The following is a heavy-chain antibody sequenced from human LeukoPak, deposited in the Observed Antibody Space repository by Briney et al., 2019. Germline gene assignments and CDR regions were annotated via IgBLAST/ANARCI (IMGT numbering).Heavy chain of an antibody. J-gene: IGHJ4*02. CDR2: LHYGGST. Sequence: PSESLSLTCTVSGGAITGYYWGWIRQPPGKGLDWIGHLHYGGSTNYNPSLKSRVTISVDTSKNHFSLKLSSVTAADTAVYYCARGYSTSWTYYFDYWGQGALVTVSS. V-gene: IGHV4-59*01. D-gene: IGHD6-13*01. CDR1: GGAITGYY. CDR3: ARGYSTSWTYYFDY.